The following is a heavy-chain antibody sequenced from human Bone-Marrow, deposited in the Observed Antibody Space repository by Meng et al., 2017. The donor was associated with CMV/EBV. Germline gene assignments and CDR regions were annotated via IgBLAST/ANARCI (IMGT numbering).Heavy chain of an antibody. CDR2: TYYRSKWYN. J-gene: IGHJ6*01. Sequence: SCAISGDSVSSDTAAWSWIRQSPSRGLEWLGRTYYRSKWYNDYALSVKSRITINPDTSKNQFSLRLISVTPEDTALYYCARVKYNTSSNFGMDVWGQGTTVTFSS. CDR1: GDSVSSDTAA. D-gene: IGHD6-6*01. CDR3: ARVKYNTSSNFGMDV. V-gene: IGHV6-1*01.